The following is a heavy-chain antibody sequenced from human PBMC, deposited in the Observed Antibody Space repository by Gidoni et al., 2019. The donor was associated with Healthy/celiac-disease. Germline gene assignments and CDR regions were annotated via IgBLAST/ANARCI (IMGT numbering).Heavy chain of an antibody. Sequence: QLQLQESGPGLVKPSETLSLTCTVAGGSISSSRYYWGWIRQPPGKGLEWIGSIYYSGSTYYNPSLKSRVTISVDTSKNQFSLKLSSVTAADTAVYYCARRGQWLAIDYWGQGTLVTVSS. D-gene: IGHD6-19*01. CDR3: ARRGQWLAIDY. CDR1: GGSISSSRYY. CDR2: IYYSGST. V-gene: IGHV4-39*01. J-gene: IGHJ4*02.